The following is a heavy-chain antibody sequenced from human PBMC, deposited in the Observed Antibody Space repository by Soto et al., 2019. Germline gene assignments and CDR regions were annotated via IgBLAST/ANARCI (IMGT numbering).Heavy chain of an antibody. Sequence: EVQLLESGGGLVQPGRSLRLSCAASGFTFSSYAMNWVRQAPGKGLEWVSAMSGTGGSTYYADSVKGRFTISRDNSKNTLYLQMISLRAEDTALFYCAKAGFSSGWSPSYFDYWGQGTLGNVSA. CDR3: AKAGFSSGWSPSYFDY. V-gene: IGHV3-23*01. CDR1: GFTFSSYA. D-gene: IGHD6-19*01. CDR2: MSGTGGST. J-gene: IGHJ4*02.